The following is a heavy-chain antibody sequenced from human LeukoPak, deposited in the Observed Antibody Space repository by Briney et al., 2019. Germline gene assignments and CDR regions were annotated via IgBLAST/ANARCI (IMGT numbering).Heavy chain of an antibody. CDR2: IYSTGST. Sequence: SETLSLTCTVSGGSISSYYWSWIRQPAGKGLEWIGRIYSTGSTNYNPSLKSRFTMSVDTSKSQFSLRLRSVTAADTAVYYCARQIASAGTAGFDFWGQGALVTVSS. V-gene: IGHV4-4*07. CDR3: ARQIASAGTAGFDF. J-gene: IGHJ4*02. D-gene: IGHD6-13*01. CDR1: GGSISSYY.